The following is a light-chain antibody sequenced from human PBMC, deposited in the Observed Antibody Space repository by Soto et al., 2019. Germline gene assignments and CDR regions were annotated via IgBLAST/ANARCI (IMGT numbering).Light chain of an antibody. Sequence: QSVLTQPSSASGTPGQRVTISCSGSSSNIGRDTVNWYQQLPGAAPKLLIYTNNQRPSGVPDRFSGSKSGTSASLAISGLQSEDEADYYCAVWDDSLNGWVFGGGTKLTVL. J-gene: IGLJ3*02. CDR2: TNN. V-gene: IGLV1-44*01. CDR1: SSNIGRDT. CDR3: AVWDDSLNGWV.